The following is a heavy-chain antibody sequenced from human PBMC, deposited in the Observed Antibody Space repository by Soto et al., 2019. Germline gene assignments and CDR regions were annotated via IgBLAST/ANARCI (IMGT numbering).Heavy chain of an antibody. CDR2: IYPGGSDT. V-gene: IGHV5-51*01. CDR3: AASIFYYGMDV. Sequence: PGESLKISCKGSGYSFTSYWIGWVRQMPGKGLEWMGIIYPGGSDTKYNPSFQGQVTISADKSITTTYLQWSSLKASDTAIYYCAASIFYYGMDVWGQGTTVTVSS. J-gene: IGHJ6*02. CDR1: GYSFTSYW.